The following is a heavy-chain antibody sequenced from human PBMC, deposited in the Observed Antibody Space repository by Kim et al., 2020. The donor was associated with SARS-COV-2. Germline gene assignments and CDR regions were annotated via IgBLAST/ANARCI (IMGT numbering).Heavy chain of an antibody. D-gene: IGHD5-18*01. CDR1: GYTFTSYA. V-gene: IGHV7-4-1*02. CDR3: ARDSVGNTAHDFDY. J-gene: IGHJ4*02. Sequence: ASVKVSCKASGYTFTSYAMNWVRQAPGQGLEWMGWINTNTGNPTYAQGFTGRFVFSLDTSVSTAYLQISSLKAEDTAVYYCARDSVGNTAHDFDYWGQGTLVTVSS. CDR2: INTNTGNP.